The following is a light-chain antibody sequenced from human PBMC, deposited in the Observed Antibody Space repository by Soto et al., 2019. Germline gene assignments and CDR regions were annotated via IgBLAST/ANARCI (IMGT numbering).Light chain of an antibody. CDR3: QQYNSYPWT. V-gene: IGKV1-5*03. J-gene: IGKJ1*01. Sequence: DIQMTQSPSTLSASVGDRVTITCRASQSISSWLAWYQQKPGQAPKRLIYKAFRLESGVPSRFSGSGSGTEFTLTISSLQPDDFATYYCQQYNSYPWTFGQGTKVEIK. CDR1: QSISSW. CDR2: KAF.